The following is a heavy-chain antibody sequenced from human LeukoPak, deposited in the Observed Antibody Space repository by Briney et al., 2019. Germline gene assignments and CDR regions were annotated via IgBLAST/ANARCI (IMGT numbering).Heavy chain of an antibody. Sequence: GGSLRLSCAASGFIFSKYWMSWVRQAPGKGLEWVANIKQDGTEKYYLDSVKGRFTISRDNAKNSLYLHMDSLRDEDTAVYYCATSWDYWGQGTLVTVSS. CDR2: IKQDGTEK. J-gene: IGHJ4*02. CDR3: ATSWDY. CDR1: GFIFSKYW. V-gene: IGHV3-7*01.